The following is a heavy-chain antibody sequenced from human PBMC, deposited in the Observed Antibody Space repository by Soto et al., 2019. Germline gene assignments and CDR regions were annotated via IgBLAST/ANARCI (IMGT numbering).Heavy chain of an antibody. Sequence: QVQLVQSGAEVKKPGSSVKVSCKASGGTFSSYAISWVRQAPGQGLEWMGGIIPIFGTANYAQKFQGRVTITADETTSTSYMELRSLRSEDTAVYYCAKQTYYDFWSGYKPPQDYYYYGMDVWGQGTTVTVSS. CDR3: AKQTYYDFWSGYKPPQDYYYYGMDV. J-gene: IGHJ6*02. CDR1: GGTFSSYA. D-gene: IGHD3-3*01. V-gene: IGHV1-69*01. CDR2: IIPIFGTA.